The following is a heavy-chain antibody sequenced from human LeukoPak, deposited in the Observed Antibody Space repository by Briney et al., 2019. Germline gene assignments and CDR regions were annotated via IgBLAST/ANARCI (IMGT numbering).Heavy chain of an antibody. D-gene: IGHD3-22*01. V-gene: IGHV1-69*04. CDR2: IIPILGIA. Sequence: ASVKVSCKASGGTFSSYAISWVRQAPGQGLEWMGRIIPILGIANYAQKFQGRVTITADKSTSTAYMELSSLRPEDTAVYCCARVFDSSGYYYGSFDYWGQGTLVTVSS. CDR1: GGTFSSYA. J-gene: IGHJ4*02. CDR3: ARVFDSSGYYYGSFDY.